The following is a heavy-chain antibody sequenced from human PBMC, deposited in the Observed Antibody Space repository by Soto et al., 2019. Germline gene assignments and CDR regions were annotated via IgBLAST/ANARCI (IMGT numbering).Heavy chain of an antibody. CDR2: ISSSSSTI. Sequence: GGSLRLSCAASGFTFSSYSMNWVRQAPGEGLEWVSYISSSSSTIYYADSVKGRFTISRDNAKNSLYLQMNSLRAEDTAVYYCARVPKYYYGSGSQTNMDVWGKGTTVTVSS. J-gene: IGHJ6*03. CDR1: GFTFSSYS. V-gene: IGHV3-48*01. CDR3: ARVPKYYYGSGSQTNMDV. D-gene: IGHD3-10*01.